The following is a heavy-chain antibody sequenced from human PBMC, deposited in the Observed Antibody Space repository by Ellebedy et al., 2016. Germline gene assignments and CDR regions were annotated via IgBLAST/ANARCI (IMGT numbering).Heavy chain of an antibody. D-gene: IGHD2-15*01. CDR1: GYTFTSYG. Sequence: ASVKVSCXASGYTFTSYGLTWVRQAPGQGLEWMGWISAYNGNTNYAQKVQGRVTMTTDTSTSTAYMDLRSLTSDDTAVYYCARRGGDSCYSEGCWFDTWGQGTLVTVSS. V-gene: IGHV1-18*01. CDR2: ISAYNGNT. CDR3: ARRGGDSCYSEGCWFDT. J-gene: IGHJ5*02.